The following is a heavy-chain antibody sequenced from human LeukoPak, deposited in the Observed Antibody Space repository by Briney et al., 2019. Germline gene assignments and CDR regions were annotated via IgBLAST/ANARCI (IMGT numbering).Heavy chain of an antibody. Sequence: SQTLSLTCAISGDSVSSNSAAWNWIRQSPSRGLEWLGRTYYRSKWYNDYAVSVKSRITINPDTSKNQFSMQLNSVTPEDTAVYYCARSKEMATTRGNWGNWFDPWGQGTLVTVSS. CDR2: TYYRSKWYN. D-gene: IGHD5-24*01. CDR3: ARSKEMATTRGNWGNWFDP. CDR1: GDSVSSNSAA. J-gene: IGHJ5*02. V-gene: IGHV6-1*01.